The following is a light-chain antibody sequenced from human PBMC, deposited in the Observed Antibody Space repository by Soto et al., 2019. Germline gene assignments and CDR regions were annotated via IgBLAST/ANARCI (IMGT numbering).Light chain of an antibody. Sequence: EVVLTQSPVTPSLAPGERATLSCRASQSVSSYLAWYQQKPGQAPRLLIYDASNRATGIPARFSGSGSGTDFILTISSLEPEDSGVYYCQQRNDWVTFGGGTKVDIK. CDR2: DAS. CDR1: QSVSSY. CDR3: QQRNDWVT. J-gene: IGKJ4*01. V-gene: IGKV3-11*01.